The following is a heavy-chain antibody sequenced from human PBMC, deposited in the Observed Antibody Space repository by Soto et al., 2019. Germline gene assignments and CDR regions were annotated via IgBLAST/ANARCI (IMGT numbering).Heavy chain of an antibody. D-gene: IGHD6-19*01. J-gene: IGHJ4*02. V-gene: IGHV3-23*01. CDR1: GFTFSSYA. CDR2: ISGSGGST. Sequence: EVPLLESGGGLVQPGGSLRLSCAASGFTFSSYAMSWARQAPGKGLEWVSAISGSGGSTYYPDSVKGRFTISRGNSKNTLYLQMNSQIAEDTAVYYCASGSSGWYFDYWGQGTLVTVSS. CDR3: ASGSSGWYFDY.